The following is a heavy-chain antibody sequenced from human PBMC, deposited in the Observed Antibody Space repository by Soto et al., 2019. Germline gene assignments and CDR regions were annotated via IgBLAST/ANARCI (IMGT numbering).Heavy chain of an antibody. CDR2: ISAYNGNT. Sequence: ASVKVSCKASGYTFTSYGISWVRQAPGQGLEWMGWISAYNGNTNYAQKLQGRVTVTTDTSTSTAYMELRSLRSDDTAVYYCARDQLLWFGELFWFDPWGQGTLVTVSS. V-gene: IGHV1-18*01. D-gene: IGHD3-10*01. CDR3: ARDQLLWFGELFWFDP. J-gene: IGHJ5*02. CDR1: GYTFTSYG.